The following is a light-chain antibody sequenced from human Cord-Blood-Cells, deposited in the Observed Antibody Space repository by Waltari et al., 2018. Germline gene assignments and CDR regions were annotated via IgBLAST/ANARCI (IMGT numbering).Light chain of an antibody. CDR2: GAS. CDR3: QQYNSWPPA. CDR1: QRISSN. V-gene: IGKV3-15*01. J-gene: IGKJ4*01. Sequence: IGMTQSLATVSASPGVSATLSCRASQRISSNLAWYQQKPGQAPRLLIYGASTRASGIPARFSGSGSGTEFTLTISSLQSEDFAFYYCQQYNSWPPAFGGGTKVEIK.